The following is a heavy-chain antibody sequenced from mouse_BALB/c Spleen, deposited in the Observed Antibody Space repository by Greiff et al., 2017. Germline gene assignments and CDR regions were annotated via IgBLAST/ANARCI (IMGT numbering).Heavy chain of an antibody. J-gene: IGHJ3*01. D-gene: IGHD4-1*01. V-gene: IGHV3-6*02. CDR2: ISYDGSN. CDR1: GYSITSGYY. CDR3: ARDLNWDGDWFAY. Sequence: ESGPGLVKPSQSLSLTCSVTGYSITSGYYWNWIRQFPGNKLEWMGYISYDGSNNYNPSLKNRISITRDTSKNQFFLKLNSVTTEDTATYYCARDLNWDGDWFAYWGQGTLVTVSA.